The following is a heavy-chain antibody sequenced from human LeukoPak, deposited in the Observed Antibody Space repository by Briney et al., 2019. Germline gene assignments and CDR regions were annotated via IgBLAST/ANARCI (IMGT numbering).Heavy chain of an antibody. CDR2: IRSKANSYAI. CDR1: GFTFSGSA. CDR3: TSQKGRAFDI. J-gene: IGHJ3*02. Sequence: PGGSLRLSCAASGFTFSGSAMHWVRQASGKGLEWVGRIRSKANSYAIAYAASVKGRFTISRDDSKNTAYLQMNSLKTEDTAVYYCTSQKGRAFDIWGQGTMVTVSS. V-gene: IGHV3-73*01.